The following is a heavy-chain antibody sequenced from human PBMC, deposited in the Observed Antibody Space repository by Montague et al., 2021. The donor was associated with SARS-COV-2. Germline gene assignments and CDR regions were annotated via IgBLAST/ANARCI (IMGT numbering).Heavy chain of an antibody. CDR2: LYYRCFT. CDR3: AGHRVAYWYFDL. D-gene: IGHD2-15*01. V-gene: IGHV4-39*01. Sequence: SETLSLTCAVYGASISRCVYSLGCISQSPGKGIAWIGCLYYRCFTYSDPSLKSRVTMSVDTSKNQFSLNLSSATAADTAIYYCAGHRVAYWYFDLWGRGTL. J-gene: IGHJ2*01. CDR1: GASISRCVYS.